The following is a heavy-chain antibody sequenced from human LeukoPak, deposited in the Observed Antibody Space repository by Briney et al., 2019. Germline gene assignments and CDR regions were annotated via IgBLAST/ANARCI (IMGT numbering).Heavy chain of an antibody. CDR2: IYTSGST. CDR1: GGSISSGSYY. V-gene: IGHV4-61*02. CDR3: AGGYCSSTSCYNYYYGMDV. D-gene: IGHD2-2*02. J-gene: IGHJ6*02. Sequence: SQTLSLTCTVSGGSISSGSYYWSWIRQPAGKGLEWIGRIYTSGSTNYNPSLKSRVTISVDTSKNQFSLKLSSVTAADTAVYYCAGGYCSSTSCYNYYYGMDVWGQGTTVTVSS.